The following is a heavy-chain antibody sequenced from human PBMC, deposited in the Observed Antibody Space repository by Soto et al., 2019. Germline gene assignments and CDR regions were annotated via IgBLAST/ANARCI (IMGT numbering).Heavy chain of an antibody. CDR1: GYTFTDYY. CDR3: TRENIENSDGLYDAFDI. V-gene: IGHV1-2*02. J-gene: IGHJ3*02. CDR2: MNPKSGGA. Sequence: QVQLVQSGAEVKMPGASVKVSCKTSGYTFTDYYTHWVRQAPGQGLEWMGWMNPKSGGAYFAQKFQGRVTPTRDTSIGTAYIEVNSLTSDDTAVYFCTRENIENSDGLYDAFDIWGQGTTVTVSS. D-gene: IGHD5-18*01.